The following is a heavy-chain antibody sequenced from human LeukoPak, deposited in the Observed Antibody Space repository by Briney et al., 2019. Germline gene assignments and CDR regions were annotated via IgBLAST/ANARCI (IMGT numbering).Heavy chain of an antibody. V-gene: IGHV3-23*01. J-gene: IGHJ4*02. CDR3: AKGMSGGSFSPFDY. CDR1: GVTFSSYG. CDR2: ISGSGGSP. D-gene: IGHD2-15*01. Sequence: GGSLRLSCAASGVTFSSYGMSWVRQAAGKGLECVSGISGSGGSPYYAESVKGRFSIFRDNPKNTLYLQMNSLRAEDTAVYYCAKGMSGGSFSPFDYWGQGTLVTVSS.